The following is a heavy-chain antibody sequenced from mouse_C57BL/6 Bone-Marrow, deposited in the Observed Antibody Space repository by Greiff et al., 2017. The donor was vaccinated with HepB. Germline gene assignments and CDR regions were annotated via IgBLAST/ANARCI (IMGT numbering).Heavy chain of an antibody. CDR2: IYPRSGNT. CDR1: GYTFTSYG. Sequence: QVQLKQSGAELARPGASVKLSCKASGYTFTSYGISWVKQRTGQGLEWIGEIYPRSGNTYYNEKFKGKATLTADKSSSTAYMELRSLTSEDSAVYFCAREGVYYYGSSLYYAMDYWGQGTSVTVSS. V-gene: IGHV1-81*01. D-gene: IGHD1-1*01. CDR3: AREGVYYYGSSLYYAMDY. J-gene: IGHJ4*01.